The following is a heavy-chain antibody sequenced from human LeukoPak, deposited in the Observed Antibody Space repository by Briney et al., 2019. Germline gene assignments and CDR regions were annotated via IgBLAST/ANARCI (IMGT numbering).Heavy chain of an antibody. CDR3: ARELLVNPNRLPSDP. CDR1: GYTFTSYG. CDR2: ISAYNGNT. Sequence: ASVKVSCKASGYTFTSYGISWVRQAPGQGLEWMGWISAYNGNTNYAQNFQGRVAMTTDTSTSTAYMELRSPRSDDTAVYYCARELLVNPNRLPSDPWGQGTLVTVSS. V-gene: IGHV1-18*01. J-gene: IGHJ5*02. D-gene: IGHD3-9*01.